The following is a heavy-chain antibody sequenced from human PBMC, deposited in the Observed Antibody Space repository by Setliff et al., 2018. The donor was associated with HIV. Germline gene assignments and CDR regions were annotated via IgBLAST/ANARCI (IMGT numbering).Heavy chain of an antibody. J-gene: IGHJ4*02. CDR2: IGPYNDRT. CDR1: GYTFIAYG. Sequence: GASVKVSCKASGYTFIAYGISWVRRAPGQGLEWMGWIGPYNDRTEYEQKFQGRVTITRDASASTAYMELSSLRSEDTAVYYCARSPGDYLFDYWGQGTLVTVSS. D-gene: IGHD4-17*01. V-gene: IGHV1-18*01. CDR3: ARSPGDYLFDY.